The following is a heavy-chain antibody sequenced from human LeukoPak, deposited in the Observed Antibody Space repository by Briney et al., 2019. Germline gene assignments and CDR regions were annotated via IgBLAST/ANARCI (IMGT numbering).Heavy chain of an antibody. V-gene: IGHV4-34*01. D-gene: IGHD3-22*01. CDR3: ARHPGYYYDSSGFDY. Sequence: PSETLSLTCAVYGGSFSGYYWSWIRQPPGEGLEWIGEINHSGSTNYNPSLKSRVTISVDTSKNQFSLKLSSVTAADTAVYYCARHPGYYYDSSGFDYWGQGTLVTVSS. CDR1: GGSFSGYY. J-gene: IGHJ4*02. CDR2: INHSGST.